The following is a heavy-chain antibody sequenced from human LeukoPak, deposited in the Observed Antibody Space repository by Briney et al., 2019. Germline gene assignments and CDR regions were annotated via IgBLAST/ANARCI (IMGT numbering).Heavy chain of an antibody. J-gene: IGHJ4*02. V-gene: IGHV1-69*01. CDR2: IIPIFHTS. CDR1: GGTFSSSA. Sequence: GSSVKVSCKASGGTFSSSAISWVRQAPGQGLEWMGGIIPIFHTSTYARKFQGRLTSTADEYTNTAYMELSSLRSDDTAIYYCARELLPGGFADYWGQGTLVTVSS. D-gene: IGHD3-22*01. CDR3: ARELLPGGFADY.